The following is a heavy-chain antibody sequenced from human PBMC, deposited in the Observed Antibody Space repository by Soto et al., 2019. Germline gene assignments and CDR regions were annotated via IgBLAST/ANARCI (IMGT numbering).Heavy chain of an antibody. CDR1: GGSISNYY. CDR3: ARGTLQQLVRLTDAFDI. V-gene: IGHV4-59*01. J-gene: IGHJ3*02. CDR2: IYYSGST. D-gene: IGHD6-13*01. Sequence: KPSETLSLTCTVSGGSISNYYWSWIRQPPGKGLEWIGYIYYSGSTSYNPSLKSRVTISVDTSKNQFSLKLSSVTAAGTAVYYCARGTLQQLVRLTDAFDIWGQGTMVTVSS.